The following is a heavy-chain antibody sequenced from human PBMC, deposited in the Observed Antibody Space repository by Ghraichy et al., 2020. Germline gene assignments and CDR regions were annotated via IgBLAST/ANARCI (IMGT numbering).Heavy chain of an antibody. CDR1: GFTFDDYA. CDR3: AKDGGYGMDV. CDR2: ISWNSGSI. Sequence: GGSLRLSCAASGFTFDDYAMHWVRQAPGKGLEWVSGISWNSGSIGYADSMKGRFTISRDNAKNSLYLQMNSLRAEDTALYYCAKDGGYGMDVWGQGTTVTVSS. J-gene: IGHJ6*02. V-gene: IGHV3-9*01. D-gene: IGHD3-16*01.